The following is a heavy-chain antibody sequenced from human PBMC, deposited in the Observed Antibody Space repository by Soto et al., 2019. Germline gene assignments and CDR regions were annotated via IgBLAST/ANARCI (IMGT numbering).Heavy chain of an antibody. V-gene: IGHV4-39*02. CDR3: VGHLNARGGGHFPH. Sequence: QLQLQESGPGLVKPSETLSLTCAVSGGSINTNTYYWGWIRQPPGKGLEWIGSMSRSGSTHYNPSLKSRLTISLDMSKNHFSLDLRSVTAADTAVYYCVGHLNARGGGHFPHWGQGTPVTVSS. CDR1: GGSINTNTYY. J-gene: IGHJ1*01. D-gene: IGHD3-10*01. CDR2: MSRSGST.